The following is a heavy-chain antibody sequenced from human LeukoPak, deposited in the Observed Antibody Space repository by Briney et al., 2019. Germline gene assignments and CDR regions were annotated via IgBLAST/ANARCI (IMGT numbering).Heavy chain of an antibody. D-gene: IGHD6-13*01. Sequence: GGSLRLSCAASGFTFSDAWMSWVRQAPGKGLEWVGRIKSKTDGGTTDYAAPVKGRFTTSRDDSKNTLYLQMDSLKTEDTAIYYCTTGPYSTADYWGQGTLVAVSS. J-gene: IGHJ4*02. CDR3: TTGPYSTADY. V-gene: IGHV3-15*01. CDR2: IKSKTDGGTT. CDR1: GFTFSDAW.